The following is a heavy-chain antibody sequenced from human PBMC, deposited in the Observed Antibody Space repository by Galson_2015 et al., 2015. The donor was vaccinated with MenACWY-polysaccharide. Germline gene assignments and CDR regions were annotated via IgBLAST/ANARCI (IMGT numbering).Heavy chain of an antibody. J-gene: IGHJ5*02. CDR2: MNPNSGNT. Sequence: SVKVSCKASGYTFTSYDINWVRQTTGQGLEWMGWMNPNSGNTGYAQKFQGRVTMTRNTSISIAYMELNSLRSEDTAVHYCARGGKYYYDSSGYLNWFDPWGQGTLVTVSS. CDR3: ARGGKYYYDSSGYLNWFDP. D-gene: IGHD3-22*01. CDR1: GYTFTSYD. V-gene: IGHV1-8*01.